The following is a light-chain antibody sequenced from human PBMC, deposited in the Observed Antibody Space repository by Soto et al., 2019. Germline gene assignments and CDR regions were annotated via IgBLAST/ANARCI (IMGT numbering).Light chain of an antibody. CDR3: QQYDNLPFT. J-gene: IGKJ3*01. Sequence: DIHRTQSPSSLSASVGDRVTITCQASQDISNYLNWYQQKPGKAPKLLIYDASNLETGVPSRFSGSGSGTDFTFTISSLQPEDIATYYCQQYDNLPFTFGPGTKVDIK. V-gene: IGKV1-33*01. CDR2: DAS. CDR1: QDISNY.